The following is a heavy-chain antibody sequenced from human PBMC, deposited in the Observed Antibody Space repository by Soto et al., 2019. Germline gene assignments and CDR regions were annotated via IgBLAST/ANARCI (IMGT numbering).Heavy chain of an antibody. CDR3: VRIYASGSYMFDY. V-gene: IGHV2-26*01. D-gene: IGHD3-10*01. Sequence: QVTLKESGPVLVKPTETLTLTCTVSGFSLSNARMGVSWIRQPPGKALEWLAHSFSNDEKTYSTSLKSRLTVSKDTSKNLVVLTMTNMDPVDTATYYCVRIYASGSYMFDYWVKGTLVTVAS. J-gene: IGHJ4*02. CDR2: SFSNDEK. CDR1: GFSLSNARMG.